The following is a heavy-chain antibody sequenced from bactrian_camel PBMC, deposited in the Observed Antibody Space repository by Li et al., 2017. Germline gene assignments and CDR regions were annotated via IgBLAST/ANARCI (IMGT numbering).Heavy chain of an antibody. CDR3: ARVDVRWYQY. CDR1: GYTVSGNC. Sequence: HVQLVESGGGSVEAGGSLRLSCVASGYTVSGNCMGWFRQAPGRLEWVAAIDINNGARSAYYADSVKGRFTISRDNTKNTVYLQLDSLKTEDAATYHCARVDVRWYQYWGQGTQVTVS. D-gene: IGHD3*01. J-gene: IGHJ4*01. V-gene: IGHV3S1*01. CDR2: IDINNGARSA.